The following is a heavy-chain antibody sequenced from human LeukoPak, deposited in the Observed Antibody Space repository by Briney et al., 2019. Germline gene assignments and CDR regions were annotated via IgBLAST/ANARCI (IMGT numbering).Heavy chain of an antibody. D-gene: IGHD3-22*01. CDR1: GFSFSSYG. Sequence: GGSLRLSCAASGFSFSSYGMHWVRQAPGKGLEWVAFIRYDATNTYYANSVKGRFTISRDNSKNTVYLQMNSLRAEDTAIYYCAKHSHDGSAPYYEVQLDYWGQGTLVTVSS. J-gene: IGHJ4*02. V-gene: IGHV3-30*02. CDR3: AKHSHDGSAPYYEVQLDY. CDR2: IRYDATNT.